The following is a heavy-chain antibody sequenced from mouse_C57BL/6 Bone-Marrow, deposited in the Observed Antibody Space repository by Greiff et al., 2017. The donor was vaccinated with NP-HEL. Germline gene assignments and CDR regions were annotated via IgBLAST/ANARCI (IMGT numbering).Heavy chain of an antibody. V-gene: IGHV1-81*01. CDR1: GYTFTSYG. J-gene: IGHJ2*01. D-gene: IGHD2-5*01. Sequence: VQLVESGAELARPGASVKLSCKASGYTFTSYGISWVKQRTGQGLEWIGEIYPRSGNTYYNEKFKGKATLTADKSSSTAYMELRSLTSEDSAVYFCARRKGVYSNFDYWGQGTTLTVSS. CDR2: IYPRSGNT. CDR3: ARRKGVYSNFDY.